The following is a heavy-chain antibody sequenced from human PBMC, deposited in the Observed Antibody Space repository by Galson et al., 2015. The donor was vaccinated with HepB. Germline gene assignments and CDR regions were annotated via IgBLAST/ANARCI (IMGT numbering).Heavy chain of an antibody. V-gene: IGHV1-8*01. D-gene: IGHD6-13*01. J-gene: IGHJ4*02. CDR2: MNPNRGNT. Sequence: SVKVSCKASGYTFISYDINWVRQAPGQGLEWMGYMNPNRGNTDYVQKFQGRVTMTRDTSIGTAYLELINLRSEDTAVYYCARGDSSSWYLLDYWGQGTLVTVSS. CDR3: ARGDSSSWYLLDY. CDR1: GYTFISYD.